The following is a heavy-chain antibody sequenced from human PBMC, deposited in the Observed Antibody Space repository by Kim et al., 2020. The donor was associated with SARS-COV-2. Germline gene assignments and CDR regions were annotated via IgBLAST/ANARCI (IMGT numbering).Heavy chain of an antibody. V-gene: IGHV3-21*01. CDR3: ITHRLGPSDFDY. Sequence: VKGRFTISRDNAKNSLYLQMNSRRAEDTAVYYCITHRLGPSDFDYWGQGTLVTVSS. J-gene: IGHJ4*02. D-gene: IGHD6-19*01.